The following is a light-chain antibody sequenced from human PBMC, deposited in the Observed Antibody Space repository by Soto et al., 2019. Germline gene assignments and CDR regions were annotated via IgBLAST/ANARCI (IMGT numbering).Light chain of an antibody. Sequence: EIVLTQSPGTLSLSPGERATLSCRASQSVNTNYLAWYQQKPGQAPRLLIYGASSRATGIPDRFSGSGSGTEFTLTNSRLEPEDFAVDYCQEYGSSLRTFGQGTKVEIK. V-gene: IGKV3-20*01. CDR2: GAS. CDR1: QSVNTNY. J-gene: IGKJ1*01. CDR3: QEYGSSLRT.